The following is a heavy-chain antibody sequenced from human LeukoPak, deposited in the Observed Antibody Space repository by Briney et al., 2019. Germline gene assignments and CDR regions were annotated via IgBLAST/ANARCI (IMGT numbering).Heavy chain of an antibody. Sequence: PGGSLRLSCAAPRFTFSSYAMSWGRQAPGKGLEWVSAISGSGGSTYYADSVKGRFTISRDNSKNTLYLQMNSLRAEDTAVYYCAKGVYCSSTRCPDYYFSYYMDVWGKGTTVTVSS. J-gene: IGHJ6*03. CDR2: ISGSGGST. CDR1: RFTFSSYA. CDR3: AKGVYCSSTRCPDYYFSYYMDV. D-gene: IGHD2-2*01. V-gene: IGHV3-23*01.